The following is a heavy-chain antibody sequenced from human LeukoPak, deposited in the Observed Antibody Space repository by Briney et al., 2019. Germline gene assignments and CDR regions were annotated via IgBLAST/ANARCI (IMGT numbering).Heavy chain of an antibody. CDR1: GYTFTSYA. CDR2: INAGNGNT. V-gene: IGHV1-3*01. CDR3: ARDSSAAGRDYYYYYGMDV. D-gene: IGHD6-13*01. Sequence: SVKVSCKASGYTFTSYAMHWVRQAPGQRLEWMGWINAGNGNTKYSQKFQGRVTITRDTSASTAYMELSSLRSEDTAVYYCARDSSAAGRDYYYYYGMDVWGQGTTVTVSS. J-gene: IGHJ6*02.